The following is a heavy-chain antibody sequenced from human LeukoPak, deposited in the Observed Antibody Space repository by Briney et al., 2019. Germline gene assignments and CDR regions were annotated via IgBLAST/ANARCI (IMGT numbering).Heavy chain of an antibody. D-gene: IGHD3-22*01. CDR1: GYTFTSYG. CDR3: ARVAHYYDSSGYAHVAFDI. Sequence: ASVKVSCKASGYTFTSYGISWVRQAPGQGLEWMGWISAYNGNTNYAQKLQGRVTMTTDTSTSKAYMELRSLRSDDTAVYYCARVAHYYDSSGYAHVAFDIWGQGTMVTVSS. CDR2: ISAYNGNT. V-gene: IGHV1-18*01. J-gene: IGHJ3*02.